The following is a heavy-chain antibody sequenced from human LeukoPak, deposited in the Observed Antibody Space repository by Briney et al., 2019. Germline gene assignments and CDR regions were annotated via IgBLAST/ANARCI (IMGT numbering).Heavy chain of an antibody. V-gene: IGHV4-38-2*02. CDR1: GYSISSGYY. CDR3: ASFSTNYYYYYYMDV. J-gene: IGHJ6*03. Sequence: PSETLSLTCTVSGYSISSGYYWSWIRQPPGKGLEWIGEINRSGSTNYNPSLKSRVTISVDTSKNQFSLKLSSVTAADTAVYYCASFSTNYYYYYYMDVWGKGTTVTVSS. CDR2: INRSGST. D-gene: IGHD1-1*01.